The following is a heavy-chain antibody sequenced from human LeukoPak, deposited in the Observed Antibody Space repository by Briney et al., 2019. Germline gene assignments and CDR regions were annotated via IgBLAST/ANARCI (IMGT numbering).Heavy chain of an antibody. CDR1: GFTVNSNY. Sequence: GGSLRLSCAASGFTVNSNYMSWVRQAPGKGLEWVSVIYSGGSTYYADSVKGRFTISRDNAKNSLYLQMNSLRAEDTALYHCARDFFDSSGYYYADYWGQGTLVTVSS. D-gene: IGHD3-22*01. V-gene: IGHV3-53*01. CDR3: ARDFFDSSGYYYADY. CDR2: IYSGGST. J-gene: IGHJ4*02.